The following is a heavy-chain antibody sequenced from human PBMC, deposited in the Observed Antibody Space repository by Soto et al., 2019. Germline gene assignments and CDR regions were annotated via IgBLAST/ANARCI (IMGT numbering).Heavy chain of an antibody. V-gene: IGHV3-30*18. CDR3: AKDGAPRYCSGRSCHPAGAY. J-gene: IGHJ4*02. CDR2: ISHDGSNK. CDR1: GFTFSNYG. D-gene: IGHD2-15*01. Sequence: QVQLVESGGGVVQPGRSLRLSCAGSGFTFSNYGLHWVRQTPGKGLEWVAFISHDGSNKYYADSVKGRFTISRDSSKSTLYLQRDSLRVEYTAVYYCAKDGAPRYCSGRSCHPAGAYWGQGTLFTVSS.